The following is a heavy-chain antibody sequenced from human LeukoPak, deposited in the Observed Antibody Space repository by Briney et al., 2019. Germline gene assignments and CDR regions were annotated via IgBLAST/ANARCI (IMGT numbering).Heavy chain of an antibody. J-gene: IGHJ5*02. V-gene: IGHV4-34*01. Sequence: SETLSLTCAVYGGSFSGYYWSWIRQPPGKGLEWIGEINHSGSTNYNPSLKSRVTISVDTSKNQFSLKLSSVTAADTAVYYCARDPPDCRSSSCRWGGWIDPWGQGTLVTVSS. CDR1: GGSFSGYY. CDR2: INHSGST. D-gene: IGHD2-2*01. CDR3: ARDPPDCRSSSCRWGGWIDP.